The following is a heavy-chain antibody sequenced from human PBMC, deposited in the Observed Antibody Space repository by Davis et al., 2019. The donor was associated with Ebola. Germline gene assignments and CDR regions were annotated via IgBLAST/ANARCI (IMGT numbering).Heavy chain of an antibody. J-gene: IGHJ5*02. D-gene: IGHD5-18*01. CDR3: ARHKAWIQLEWFDP. Sequence: SETLSLTCAVYGGSFSGYYWSWIRQPPGKGLEWIGEINHSGSTNYNPSLKSRVTISVDTSKNQFSLKLSSVTAADTAVYYCARHKAWIQLEWFDPWGQGTLVTVSS. V-gene: IGHV4-34*01. CDR1: GGSFSGYY. CDR2: INHSGST.